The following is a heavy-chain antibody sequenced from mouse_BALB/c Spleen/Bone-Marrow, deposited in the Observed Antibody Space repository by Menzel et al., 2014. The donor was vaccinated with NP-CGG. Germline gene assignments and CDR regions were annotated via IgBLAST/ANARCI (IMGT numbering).Heavy chain of an antibody. CDR1: GYTINDYY. V-gene: IGHV14-1*02. Sequence: EVQLQESGAELVRPGALVKLSCKASGYTINDYYMHWVKQRPEQGLEWIGWIDPENGNTIYDQKFKGKASLTADTSSTTACLQLSSLTAEDTAVYCCARGREAMDYWGQGTSVTVSS. CDR2: IDPENGNT. CDR3: ARGREAMDY. J-gene: IGHJ4*01.